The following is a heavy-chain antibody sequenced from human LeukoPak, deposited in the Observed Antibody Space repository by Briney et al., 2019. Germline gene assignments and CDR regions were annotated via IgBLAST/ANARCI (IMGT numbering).Heavy chain of an antibody. V-gene: IGHV1-8*01. CDR3: ARGLNYAHNTGGRWVNNYYSMDV. D-gene: IGHD1-7*01. CDR1: GYTFTSYE. J-gene: IGHJ6*03. CDR2: MNPNSGNT. Sequence: ASVKVSCKASGYTFTSYEINWVRQATGQGLEWMGWMNPNSGNTGYAQKFQGRVTMTRNTSISTAYMELSSLRSEDTAVYYCARGLNYAHNTGGRWVNNYYSMDVWGEGTTVTVSS.